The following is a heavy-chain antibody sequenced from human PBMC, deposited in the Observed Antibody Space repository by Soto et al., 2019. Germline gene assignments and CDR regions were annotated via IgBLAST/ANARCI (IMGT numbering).Heavy chain of an antibody. CDR3: ARYGARDYYYGMDV. CDR2: IYPGDSDT. J-gene: IGHJ6*02. V-gene: IGHV5-51*01. CDR1: GYSFSDYW. D-gene: IGHD3-10*01. Sequence: GESLKISCKASGYSFSDYWIGWVRQMPGRGLEWMGIIYPGDSDTRYSASFQGQVTISADKSISTTFLQWSSLKASDTAMYYCARYGARDYYYGMDVWGQGTTVTVSS.